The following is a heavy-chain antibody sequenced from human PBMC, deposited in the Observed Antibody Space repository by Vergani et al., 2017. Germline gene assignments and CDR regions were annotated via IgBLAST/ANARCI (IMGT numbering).Heavy chain of an antibody. Sequence: EVQLVESGGGLVQPGGSLRLSCAASGFTFSSYWMSWVRQAPGKGLEWVANIKQDGSEKYYVDSVKGRFTISRDNSKNTLYLQMNSLRAEDTAVYYCAKELRWLQFRWFDPWGQGTLVTVSS. D-gene: IGHD5-24*01. J-gene: IGHJ5*02. CDR2: IKQDGSEK. V-gene: IGHV3-7*03. CDR1: GFTFSSYW. CDR3: AKELRWLQFRWFDP.